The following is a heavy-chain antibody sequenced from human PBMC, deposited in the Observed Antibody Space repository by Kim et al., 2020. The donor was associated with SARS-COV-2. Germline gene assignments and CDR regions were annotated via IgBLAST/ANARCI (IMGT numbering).Heavy chain of an antibody. Sequence: NYPTKFQGRVTITADESTSTAYMELSSLRSEDTAVYYCARFAVTTSPFDYWGQGTLVTVSS. D-gene: IGHD4-4*01. J-gene: IGHJ4*02. V-gene: IGHV1-69*01. CDR3: ARFAVTTSPFDY.